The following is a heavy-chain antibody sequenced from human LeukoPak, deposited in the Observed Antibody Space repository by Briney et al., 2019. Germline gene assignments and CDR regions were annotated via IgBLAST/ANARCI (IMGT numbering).Heavy chain of an antibody. CDR1: GGTFSSYA. CDR3: ARNIAVAGTHFDYYYYGMDV. CDR2: IIPILGIA. V-gene: IGHV1-69*04. D-gene: IGHD6-19*01. Sequence: GASVKVSCKASGGTFSSYAISWVRQAPGQGLEWMGRIIPILGIANYAQKFQGRVTITADKSTSTAYMELSSLRSEDTAVYYCARNIAVAGTHFDYYYYGMDVWGQGTTVTVSS. J-gene: IGHJ6*02.